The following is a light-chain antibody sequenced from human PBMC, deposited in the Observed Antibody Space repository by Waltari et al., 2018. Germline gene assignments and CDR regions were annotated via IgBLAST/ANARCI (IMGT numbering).Light chain of an antibody. CDR1: NIGSQA. Sequence: SYVLTQSPSVSLAPGETATISCGGDNIGSQALNWYPQRPGQAPVVVFSYLSDRPSGIPERFSGSVSGNTATLTITRVEAGDEADYFCQVWDRHSHHQVFGGGTKLAVL. J-gene: IGLJ2*01. CDR2: YLS. V-gene: IGLV3-21*04. CDR3: QVWDRHSHHQV.